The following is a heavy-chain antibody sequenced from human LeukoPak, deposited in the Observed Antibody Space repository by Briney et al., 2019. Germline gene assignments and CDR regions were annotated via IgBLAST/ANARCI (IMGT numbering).Heavy chain of an antibody. V-gene: IGHV1-3*01. CDR1: GYTFTSYA. CDR3: ARDRLSLIGWYDP. D-gene: IGHD3-16*01. Sequence: GASVKVSCTASGYTFTSYAMHWVRQAPGQRLEWMGWINAGNGNTKYSQKFQGRVTITRDTSASTAYMELSSLRSEDTAVYYCARDRLSLIGWYDPWGQGTLVTVSS. J-gene: IGHJ5*02. CDR2: INAGNGNT.